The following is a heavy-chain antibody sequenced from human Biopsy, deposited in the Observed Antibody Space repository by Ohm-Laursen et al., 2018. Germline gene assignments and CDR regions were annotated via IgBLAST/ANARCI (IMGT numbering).Heavy chain of an antibody. J-gene: IGHJ5*02. CDR2: LNPVSGNS. V-gene: IGHV1-8*01. Sequence: ASVKVSCKASGYTFTSYDITWVRQASGQGPEWIGWLNPVSGNSNFGQKFRGRVTVTSDTSISTAYMELSGLTSNDTATYYCGRAVRNQLLTDPWGQGTLVTVTS. CDR1: GYTFTSYD. D-gene: IGHD1-7*01. CDR3: GRAVRNQLLTDP.